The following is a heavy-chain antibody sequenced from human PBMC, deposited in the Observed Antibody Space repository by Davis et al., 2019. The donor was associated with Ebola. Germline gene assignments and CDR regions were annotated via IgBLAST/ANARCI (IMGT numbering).Heavy chain of an antibody. J-gene: IGHJ3*02. CDR2: ISYDGSDK. Sequence: GEFLKISCAASGFTFSSSAMHWVRQAPGKGLEWVAVISYDGSDKYYAGSVKGRFTISRDNSKDTRYLQMTSLGAGDTALYYCASPIPVPGTPETGFDIWGQGTMVTVSS. CDR3: ASPIPVPGTPETGFDI. CDR1: GFTFSSSA. V-gene: IGHV3-30*04. D-gene: IGHD6-13*01.